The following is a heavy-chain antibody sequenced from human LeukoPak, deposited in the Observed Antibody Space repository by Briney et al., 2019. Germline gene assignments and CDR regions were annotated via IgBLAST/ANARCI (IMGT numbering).Heavy chain of an antibody. V-gene: IGHV4-39*07. CDR3: ARDPTAYGSGSYFY. D-gene: IGHD3-10*01. Sequence: SETLSLTCTVSGASISSSSYYWGWLRQSPGKGLEWIGSIYYSGSTYSGSTYYNPSLKSRVTISVDTSKNQFSLKLSSVTAADTAVYYCARDPTAYGSGSYFYWGQGTLVTVSS. CDR1: GASISSSSYY. J-gene: IGHJ4*02. CDR2: IYYSGSTYSGST.